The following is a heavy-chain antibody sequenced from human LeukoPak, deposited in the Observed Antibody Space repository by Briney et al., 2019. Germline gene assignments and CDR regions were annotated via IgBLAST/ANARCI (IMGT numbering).Heavy chain of an antibody. CDR2: ISAYNGNT. Sequence: GASVKVSCKASGYTFTSYGISWVRQAPGQGLEWMGWISAYNGNTNYAQKLQGRVTMTTDTSTSTAYMELRSLRSDDTAVYYCARVPRPTAGPIAPIYNWFDPWGQGTLVTVSS. J-gene: IGHJ5*02. V-gene: IGHV1-18*01. CDR1: GYTFTSYG. CDR3: ARVPRPTAGPIAPIYNWFDP. D-gene: IGHD3-9*01.